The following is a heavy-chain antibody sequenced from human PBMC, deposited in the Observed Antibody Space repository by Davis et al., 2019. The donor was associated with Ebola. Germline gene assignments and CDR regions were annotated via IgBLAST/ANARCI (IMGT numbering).Heavy chain of an antibody. CDR1: GFTFSSYA. CDR3: ARDSRWLVPGTYYYYGMDV. V-gene: IGHV4-59*01. CDR2: IYHSESS. Sequence: ESLKISCAASGFTFSSYAMSWVRQAPGKGLEWIGYIYHSESSNYNPSLKSRVTISVDTSKNHFSLKLSSVTAADTAVYYCARDSRWLVPGTYYYYGMDVWGQGTTVTVSS. J-gene: IGHJ6*02. D-gene: IGHD6-19*01.